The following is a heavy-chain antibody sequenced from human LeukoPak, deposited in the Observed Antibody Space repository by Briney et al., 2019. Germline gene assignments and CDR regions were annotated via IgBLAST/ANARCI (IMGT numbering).Heavy chain of an antibody. J-gene: IGHJ4*02. CDR3: ARDYELGTAGTAYEYFDY. V-gene: IGHV1-2*02. D-gene: IGHD1-1*01. CDR1: GYTFTDYF. Sequence: ASVKVSCKASGYTFTDYFMQWVRHAPGQGLEWMGWINPNSGGTSYAHQGRVTMTRDTSISTVYMELSRLRSDDTAVYYCARDYELGTAGTAYEYFDYWGQGTRVTVSS. CDR2: INPNSGGT.